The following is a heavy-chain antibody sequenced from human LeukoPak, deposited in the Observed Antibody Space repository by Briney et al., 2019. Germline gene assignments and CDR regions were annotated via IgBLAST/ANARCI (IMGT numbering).Heavy chain of an antibody. CDR2: IYYSGST. Sequence: PSETLSLTCTVSGGSISSSSYYWGWIRQPPGKGLERIGSIYYSGSTYYNPSLKSRVTISVDTSKNQFSLKLSSVTAADTAVYYCARHDCSSTSCYFVGEVDNWFDPWGQGTLVTVSS. D-gene: IGHD2-2*01. J-gene: IGHJ5*02. V-gene: IGHV4-39*01. CDR1: GGSISSSSYY. CDR3: ARHDCSSTSCYFVGEVDNWFDP.